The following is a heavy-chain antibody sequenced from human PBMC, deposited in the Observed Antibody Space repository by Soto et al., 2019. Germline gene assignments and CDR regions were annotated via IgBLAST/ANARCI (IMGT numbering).Heavy chain of an antibody. Sequence: QITLKESGPTLVKPTQTLTLTCTFSGFSLSTSGVGVGWIRQPPGKALEWLALIYWNDDKRYSPSLKSRLTITKDTSKNQVVLKMTNMDPVDTATYYCAHSVMYYYGSGYYFDYWGQGTLVTVSS. CDR2: IYWNDDK. CDR3: AHSVMYYYGSGYYFDY. CDR1: GFSLSTSGVG. J-gene: IGHJ4*02. V-gene: IGHV2-5*01. D-gene: IGHD3-10*01.